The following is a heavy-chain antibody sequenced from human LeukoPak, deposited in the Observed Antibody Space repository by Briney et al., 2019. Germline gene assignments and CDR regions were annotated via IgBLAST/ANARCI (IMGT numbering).Heavy chain of an antibody. V-gene: IGHV3-30*02. D-gene: IGHD5-12*01. Sequence: GGSLRLSCAASGFTFSSYGMHWVRQAPGKGLEWVAVIWYGGSNKYYADSVKGRFTISRDNSKNTLYLQMNSLRAEDTAVYHCAKGGQGFDYWGQGALVTVPS. CDR3: AKGGQGFDY. CDR2: IWYGGSNK. CDR1: GFTFSSYG. J-gene: IGHJ4*02.